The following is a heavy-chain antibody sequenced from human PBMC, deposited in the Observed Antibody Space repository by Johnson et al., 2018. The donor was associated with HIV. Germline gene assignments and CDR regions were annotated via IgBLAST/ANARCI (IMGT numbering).Heavy chain of an antibody. J-gene: IGHJ3*02. D-gene: IGHD1-26*01. V-gene: IGHV3-30*18. Sequence: VESGGGLVQPGGSLRLSCAASGFTVSSNYMSWVRQAPGKGLEWVAVISYDGSNKYYADSVKGRFTISRDNSKNTLYLQMNSLRAEDTAVYYCAKDDRELDAFDSWGQGTMVTVSS. CDR2: ISYDGSNK. CDR3: AKDDRELDAFDS. CDR1: GFTVSSNY.